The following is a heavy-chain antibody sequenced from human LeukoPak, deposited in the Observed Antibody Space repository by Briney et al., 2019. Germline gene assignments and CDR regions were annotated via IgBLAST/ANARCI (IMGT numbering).Heavy chain of an antibody. CDR3: ARSSSGYYFRY. Sequence: GGSLRLSCAASGFTFSSYSMSWVRQAPGKGLEWVANIKQDGSEKYYVDSVKGRFTISRDNAKNSLYLQMNSLRAEDTAVYYCARSSSGYYFRYWGQGTLVTVSS. CDR2: IKQDGSEK. V-gene: IGHV3-7*01. J-gene: IGHJ4*02. D-gene: IGHD3-22*01. CDR1: GFTFSSYS.